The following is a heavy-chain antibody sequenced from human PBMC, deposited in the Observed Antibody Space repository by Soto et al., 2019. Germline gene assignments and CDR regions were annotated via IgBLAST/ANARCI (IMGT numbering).Heavy chain of an antibody. D-gene: IGHD1-26*01. V-gene: IGHV3-30-3*01. J-gene: IGHJ3*02. CDR2: ISYDGSNK. CDR1: GFTFSSYA. Sequence: QVQLVESGGGVLQPGRSLRLSCAASGFTFSSYAMHGVRQAPGKGLEWVAVISYDGSNKYYADSVKGRFTISRDNSKNTLYLQMNSLRGEDTAVYYCAREGVGATAYAFDIWGQGTMVTVSS. CDR3: AREGVGATAYAFDI.